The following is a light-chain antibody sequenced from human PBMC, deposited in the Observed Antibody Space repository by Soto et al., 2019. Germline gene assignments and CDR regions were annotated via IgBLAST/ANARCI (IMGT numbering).Light chain of an antibody. Sequence: EIVMTQSPATRSVSPGERATLSCRASQTVSSNLAWYQQKPGQAPRLLIYGASTRATGIPARFSGSRSGTEFILTISSLQSEDFAVYYCQQYNDWPALTFGGGTKVDIK. V-gene: IGKV3-15*01. CDR2: GAS. CDR1: QTVSSN. J-gene: IGKJ4*01. CDR3: QQYNDWPALT.